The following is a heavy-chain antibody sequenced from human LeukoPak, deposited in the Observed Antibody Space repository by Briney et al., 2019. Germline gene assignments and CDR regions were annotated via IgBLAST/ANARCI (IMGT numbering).Heavy chain of an antibody. CDR3: ATLWFGEFYP. V-gene: IGHV1-2*02. CDR1: GYIFTGYY. Sequence: ASVKVSCKASGYIFTGYYMHWVRQAPGQGLEWMGWINPKSGGTNYAQKFQGRVTMTRDTSISTAYMELSRLRSDDTAVYYCATLWFGEFYPWGQGTLVTVSS. CDR2: INPKSGGT. J-gene: IGHJ5*02. D-gene: IGHD3-10*01.